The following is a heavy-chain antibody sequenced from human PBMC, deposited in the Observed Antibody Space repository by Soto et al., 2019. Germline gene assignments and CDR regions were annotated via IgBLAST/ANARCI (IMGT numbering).Heavy chain of an antibody. CDR2: IYWNDDK. Sequence: SGPTLVNPTQTLTLTCTFSGFSLSTSGVGVGWIRQHPGKALEWLALIYWNDDKRYSPSLKSRLTITKDTSKNQVVLTMTNMDPVDTATYYCAHKIAVSRGQYFDYWGQGTLVTVSS. V-gene: IGHV2-5*01. CDR1: GFSLSTSGVG. D-gene: IGHD2-21*01. J-gene: IGHJ4*02. CDR3: AHKIAVSRGQYFDY.